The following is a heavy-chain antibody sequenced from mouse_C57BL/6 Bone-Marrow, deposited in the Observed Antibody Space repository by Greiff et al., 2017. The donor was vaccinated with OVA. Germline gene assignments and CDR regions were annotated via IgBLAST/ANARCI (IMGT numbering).Heavy chain of an antibody. J-gene: IGHJ2*01. CDR3: ARGRGVVAPYFDY. CDR2: IDPNSGGT. CDR1: GYTFTSYW. D-gene: IGHD1-1*01. V-gene: IGHV1-72*01. Sequence: QVQLQQPGAELVKPGASVKLSCKASGYTFTSYWMHWVKQRPGRGLEWIGRIDPNSGGTKYNEKFKSKATLTVDKPSSPAYLQLSSLTSEDSSVYYCARGRGVVAPYFDYWGQGTTLTVSS.